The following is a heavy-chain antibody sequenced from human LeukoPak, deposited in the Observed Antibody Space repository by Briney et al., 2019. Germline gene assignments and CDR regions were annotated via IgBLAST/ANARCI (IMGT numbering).Heavy chain of an antibody. J-gene: IGHJ4*02. CDR3: ARARVGTTTIFDY. Sequence: SETLSLTCTVSGGSISGYYWSWIRQPPGKGLEWIGYMYYTGSTNYNPSLKSRVAISVDTPKSQFSLNLASVTSADTAVYYCARARVGTTTIFDYWGQGILVIASS. V-gene: IGHV4-59*01. D-gene: IGHD1-26*01. CDR2: MYYTGST. CDR1: GGSISGYY.